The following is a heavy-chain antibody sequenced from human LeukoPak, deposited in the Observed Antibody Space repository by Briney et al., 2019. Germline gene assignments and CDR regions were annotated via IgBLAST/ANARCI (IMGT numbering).Heavy chain of an antibody. CDR1: DYA. V-gene: IGHV4-30-2*01. CDR2: IHDGGST. CDR3: ARDSPKRYSGSYFDY. J-gene: IGHJ4*02. D-gene: IGHD1-26*01. Sequence: DYAMHLVRQPPGEDLEWVGFIHDGGSTSYNSSLKSRVAISVDRSKNQFSLTLSSVTAADTAIYYCARDSPKRYSGSYFDYWGQGTLVTVSS.